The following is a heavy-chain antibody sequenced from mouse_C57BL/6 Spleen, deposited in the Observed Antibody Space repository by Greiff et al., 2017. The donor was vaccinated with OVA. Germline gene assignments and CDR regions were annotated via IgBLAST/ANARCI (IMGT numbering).Heavy chain of an antibody. J-gene: IGHJ4*01. V-gene: IGHV5-17*01. D-gene: IGHD1-1*01. CDR3: ARFYYGSSLYAMDY. Sequence: EVKLMESGGGLVKPGGSLKLSCAASGFTFSDYGMHWVRQAPEKGLEWVAYISSGSSTIYYADTVKGRFTISRDNAKNTLVLQMTSLRSEDTAMYYCARFYYGSSLYAMDYWGQGTSVTVSS. CDR2: ISSGSSTI. CDR1: GFTFSDYG.